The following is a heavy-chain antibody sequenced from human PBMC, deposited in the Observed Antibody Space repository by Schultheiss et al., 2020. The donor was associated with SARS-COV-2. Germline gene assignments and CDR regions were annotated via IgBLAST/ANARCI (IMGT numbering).Heavy chain of an antibody. J-gene: IGHJ4*02. D-gene: IGHD6-19*01. CDR2: INPNGGSA. Sequence: SVKVSCKASGYTFTSYGISWVRQAPGQGLEWMGIINPNGGSATYAQKFQGRVTITADESTSTAYMELSSLRSEDTAVYYCARDRGSGWTFDYWGQGTLVTVSS. CDR3: ARDRGSGWTFDY. CDR1: GYTFTSYG. V-gene: IGHV1-69*11.